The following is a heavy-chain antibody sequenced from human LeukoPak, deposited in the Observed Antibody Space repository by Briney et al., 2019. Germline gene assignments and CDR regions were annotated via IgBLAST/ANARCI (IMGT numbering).Heavy chain of an antibody. CDR2: ISASGGST. Sequence: GGSLRLSCAASGFTFSSSAMSWVRQVPGKGLEWVSGISASGGSTYYADSVKGRFTISRDSSKNTLFLHMNTLRAEDTAIYYCAKDRTVGASYWYFDLWGRGTLVTVSS. D-gene: IGHD1-26*01. CDR3: AKDRTVGASYWYFDL. V-gene: IGHV3-23*01. J-gene: IGHJ2*01. CDR1: GFTFSSSA.